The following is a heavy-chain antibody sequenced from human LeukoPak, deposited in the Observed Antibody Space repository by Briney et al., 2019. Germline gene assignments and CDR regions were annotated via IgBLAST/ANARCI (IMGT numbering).Heavy chain of an antibody. D-gene: IGHD2-15*01. Sequence: SETLSLTCAVSGGSINSSSYYWGWIRQPPEKGLEWIGIIYYSGSTYYNPSLKSRVTISVDTSKNQFSLKLSSVTAADTAVYYCARVDGSCSGGSCPSGNWFDPWGQGTLVTVSS. CDR3: ARVDGSCSGGSCPSGNWFDP. CDR2: IYYSGST. CDR1: GGSINSSSYY. V-gene: IGHV4-39*07. J-gene: IGHJ5*02.